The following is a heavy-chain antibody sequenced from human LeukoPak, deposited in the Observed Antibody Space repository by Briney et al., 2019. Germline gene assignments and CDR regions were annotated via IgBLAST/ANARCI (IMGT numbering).Heavy chain of an antibody. J-gene: IGHJ6*02. CDR1: GFTFSSYA. V-gene: IGHV3-23*01. D-gene: IGHD4-11*01. CDR2: INGSGGST. CDR3: ARDQGNSNDYYGMDV. Sequence: GGSLRLSCAASGFTFSSYAMSWVRQAPGKGLEWVAAINGSGGSTYYAASVKGRFTISRDNSKNTLYPQMNSLRAEDTAIYYCARDQGNSNDYYGMDVWGQGTTVTVSS.